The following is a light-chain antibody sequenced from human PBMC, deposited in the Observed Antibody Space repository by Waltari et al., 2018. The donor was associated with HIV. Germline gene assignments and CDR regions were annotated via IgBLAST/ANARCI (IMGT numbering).Light chain of an antibody. CDR1: SSDVGGYNY. J-gene: IGLJ2*01. CDR2: EVS. V-gene: IGLV2-8*01. CDR3: NSYAGSNNVV. Sequence: QSALTQPPSASGSPGQSVTISCTGTSSDVGGYNYVSWYQQHPGKPPKLMIYEVSKRPSGVPDRFSGSKSGNTASLTVSGLQAEDEADYYCNSYAGSNNVVFGGGTKVTVL.